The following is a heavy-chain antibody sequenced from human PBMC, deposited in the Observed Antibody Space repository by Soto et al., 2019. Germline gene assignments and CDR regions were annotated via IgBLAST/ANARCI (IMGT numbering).Heavy chain of an antibody. V-gene: IGHV3-30*18. CDR1: GFTFSSYG. Sequence: QVQLVESGGGVVQPGRSLRLSCAASGFTFSSYGMHWVRQAPGKGLEWVAGISYDGSNKYYADSVKGRFTISRDNSKNTLYLQMNSLRAEDTAVYYCAKDRRPNYYDGMDVWGQGTTVTVSS. CDR3: AKDRRPNYYDGMDV. J-gene: IGHJ6*02. CDR2: ISYDGSNK. D-gene: IGHD6-25*01.